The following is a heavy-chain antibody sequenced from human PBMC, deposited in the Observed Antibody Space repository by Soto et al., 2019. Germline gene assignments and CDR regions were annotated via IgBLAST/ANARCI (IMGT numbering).Heavy chain of an antibody. CDR1: GFTFSSYG. Sequence: QVQLVESGGGVVQPGRSLRLSCAASGFTFSSYGMHWVRQAPGKGLEWVAVISYDGSNKYYADSVKGRFTISRDNSKNTLYLQMNSLIAEDTAVYYCAKVDGIGYGDYGFGMDVWGQGTTVTVSS. CDR2: ISYDGSNK. D-gene: IGHD4-17*01. J-gene: IGHJ6*02. CDR3: AKVDGIGYGDYGFGMDV. V-gene: IGHV3-30*18.